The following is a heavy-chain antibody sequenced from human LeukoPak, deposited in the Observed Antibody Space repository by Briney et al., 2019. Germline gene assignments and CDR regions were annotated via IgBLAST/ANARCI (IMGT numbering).Heavy chain of an antibody. CDR3: ARGGYHACDY. CDR2: IRYDGSNK. Sequence: GGSLRLSCAASGFTFSSYGMHWVRQAPGKGLEWVAFIRYDGSNKYYADSVKGRFTISRDNAKNSLYLQMNSLRAEDTAVYYCARGGYHACDYWGQGTLVTVSS. D-gene: IGHD5-18*01. CDR1: GFTFSSYG. J-gene: IGHJ4*02. V-gene: IGHV3-30*02.